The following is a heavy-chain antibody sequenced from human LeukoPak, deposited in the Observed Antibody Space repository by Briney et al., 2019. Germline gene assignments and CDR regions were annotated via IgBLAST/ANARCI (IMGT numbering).Heavy chain of an antibody. V-gene: IGHV4-59*01. CDR1: GGSISSYY. CDR3: ASSDSSGYSNAFDI. D-gene: IGHD3-22*01. CDR2: IYYSGST. Sequence: SETLSLTCTVSGGSISSYYWSWIRQPPGKGLEWIGYIYYSGSTNYNPPLKSRVTISVDTSKNQFSLKLSSVTAADTAVYYCASSDSSGYSNAFDIWGQGTMVTVSS. J-gene: IGHJ3*02.